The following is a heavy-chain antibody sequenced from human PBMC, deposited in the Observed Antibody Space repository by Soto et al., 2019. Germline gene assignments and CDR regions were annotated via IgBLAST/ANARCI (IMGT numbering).Heavy chain of an antibody. J-gene: IGHJ4*02. CDR2: IYYSGST. CDR1: GGSISSSSYY. CDR3: ARRATMVRGVMSYFDY. Sequence: SETLSLTCTVSGGSISSSSYYWGWIRQPPGKGLEWIGSIYYSGSTYYNPSLKSRVTISVDTSKNQFSLKLSSVTAADTAVYYCARRATMVRGVMSYFDYWGQGTLVTVSS. D-gene: IGHD3-10*01. V-gene: IGHV4-39*01.